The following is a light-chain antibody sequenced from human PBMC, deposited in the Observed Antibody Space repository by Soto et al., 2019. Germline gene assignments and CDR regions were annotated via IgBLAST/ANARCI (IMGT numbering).Light chain of an antibody. CDR1: RSNIGAGYD. J-gene: IGLJ1*01. Sequence: QSVQTQPPSVSGAPGQRVTMSCTGGRSNIGAGYDVHWYQQLPGAAPKLLIYGNSNRPSGVTDRFSGYKSGTSASLAITGLQAEDEADYYCQSYDSSLSSYVFGTGTKLTVL. CDR2: GNS. V-gene: IGLV1-40*01. CDR3: QSYDSSLSSYV.